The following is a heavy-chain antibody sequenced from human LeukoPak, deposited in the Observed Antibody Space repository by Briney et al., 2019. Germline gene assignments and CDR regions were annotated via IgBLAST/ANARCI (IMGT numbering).Heavy chain of an antibody. CDR2: ISGSGGST. J-gene: IGHJ5*02. CDR1: GFTFRSYA. V-gene: IGHV3-23*01. CDR3: ARDKSFLTGVLSLLSHCDNWFDP. Sequence: GGSLRLSCAASGFTFRSYAMSWVRQAPGKGLEWVSGISGSGGSTYYADSVKVRFTISRDSSKSALYLQMNSLRGADTPVYHCARDKSFLTGVLSLLSHCDNWFDPWGQGTLVTVSS. D-gene: IGHD3-9*01.